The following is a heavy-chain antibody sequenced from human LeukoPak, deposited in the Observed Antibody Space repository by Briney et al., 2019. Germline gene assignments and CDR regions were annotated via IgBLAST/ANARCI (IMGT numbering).Heavy chain of an antibody. J-gene: IGHJ1*01. V-gene: IGHV3-74*01. Sequence: PGGSLRLSCAASGFTLSSYWMHWVRQAPGEGLVWVSRIKSDGRTNYADSVKGRSTISRDNAKNTVSLQMNSLRAEDTGVYYCARAPSEIGGYYPEYFRHWGQGTLVIVSS. CDR3: ARAPSEIGGYYPEYFRH. CDR2: IKSDGRT. D-gene: IGHD3-22*01. CDR1: GFTLSSYW.